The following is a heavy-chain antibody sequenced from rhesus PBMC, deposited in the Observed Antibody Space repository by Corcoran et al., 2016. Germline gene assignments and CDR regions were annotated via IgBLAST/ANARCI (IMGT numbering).Heavy chain of an antibody. CDR1: GGSIYGYS. CDR3: ARGGGKVWAFDF. D-gene: IGHD1-44*01. CDR2: IDVNVAGT. Sequence: QLPLQESGPGLVKPSETLSLTCAVSGGSIYGYSWSWIRQPPGKGLEWIGDIDVNVAGTNYNPSLKSRITISKDTSKNQFSLKLSSVTAADTAVYYCARGGGKVWAFDFWGQGLRVTVSS. J-gene: IGHJ3*01. V-gene: IGHV4-81*01.